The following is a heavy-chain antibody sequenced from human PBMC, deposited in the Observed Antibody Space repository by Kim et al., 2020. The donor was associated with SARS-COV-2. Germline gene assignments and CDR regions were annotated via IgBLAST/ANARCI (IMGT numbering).Heavy chain of an antibody. J-gene: IGHJ6*01. CDR2: INHSGST. V-gene: IGHV4-34*01. CDR1: GGSFSGYY. Sequence: SETLSLTCAVYGGSFSGYYWSWIRQPPGKGLEWIGEINHSGSTNYNPSLKSRVTISVDTSKNQFSLKLSSVTAADTAVYYCARGLSRFPYFRDYYYYGMDVWGQGTTVTVSS. CDR3: ARGLSRFPYFRDYYYYGMDV. D-gene: IGHD1-26*01.